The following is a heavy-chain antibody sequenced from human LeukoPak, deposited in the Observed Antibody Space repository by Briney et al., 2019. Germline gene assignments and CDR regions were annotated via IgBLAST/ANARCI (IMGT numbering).Heavy chain of an antibody. CDR3: VSSGSSGWFGLY. CDR2: ITANGGST. Sequence: GGSLRLSCSASGFTFSSYTLHRVRQAPGEGLQYISAITANGGSTYYADSVRGRFTISRDNSKTTLFLQMTSLRVEDTAIYYCVSSGSSGWFGLYWGQGTLVTVSS. J-gene: IGHJ4*02. D-gene: IGHD6-13*01. V-gene: IGHV3-64D*09. CDR1: GFTFSSYT.